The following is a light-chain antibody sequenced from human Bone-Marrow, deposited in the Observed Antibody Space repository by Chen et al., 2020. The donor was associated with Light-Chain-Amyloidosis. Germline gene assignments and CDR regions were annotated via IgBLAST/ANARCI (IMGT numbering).Light chain of an antibody. CDR3: QSADSSGTYEVI. J-gene: IGLJ2*01. Sequence: SYELTQPPSVSVSPGQTARITCSGDDLPTKYAYWYQQKPGQAPVLVIHRDTDRPSGISERVSGSSSGKTATLTISGVQAEDEADYHCQSADSSGTYEVIFGGGTKLTVL. CDR1: DLPTKY. CDR2: RDT. V-gene: IGLV3-25*03.